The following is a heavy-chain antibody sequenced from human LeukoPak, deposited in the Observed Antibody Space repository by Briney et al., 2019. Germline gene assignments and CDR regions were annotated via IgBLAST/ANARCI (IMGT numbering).Heavy chain of an antibody. V-gene: IGHV6-1*01. D-gene: IGHD6-19*01. CDR2: TYYTSNLYN. CDR1: GDSXSSXSAT. Sequence: QTLSLTXXXXGDSXSSXSATWNWIRQSPSRGLEWLGRTYYTSNLYNDYAVSVKSRVNISPDTSKNQFSLKLSSVTAADTAVYYCARGRVAVAGTPDYWGQGTLVTVSS. CDR3: ARGRVAVAGTPDY. J-gene: IGHJ4*02.